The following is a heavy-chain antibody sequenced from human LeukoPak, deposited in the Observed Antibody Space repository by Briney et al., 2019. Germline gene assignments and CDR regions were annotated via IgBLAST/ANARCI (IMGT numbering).Heavy chain of an antibody. D-gene: IGHD1-26*01. CDR1: GGSFSGYY. V-gene: IGHV4-34*01. Sequence: SETLSLTCAVYGGSFSGYYWSWIRQPPGKGLEWIGEINHSGSTNYNPSLKSRVTISVDTSKNQFSLKLSSVTAADTAVYYCASSARNKYFDYWGQGTLVTVSS. CDR2: INHSGST. CDR3: ASSARNKYFDY. J-gene: IGHJ4*02.